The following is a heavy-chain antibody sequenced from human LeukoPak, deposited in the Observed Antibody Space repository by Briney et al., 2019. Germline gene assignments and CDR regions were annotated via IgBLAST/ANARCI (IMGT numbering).Heavy chain of an antibody. CDR2: IYHSGST. Sequence: ASETLSLTCTVSGGSISSYYWSWIRQPPGKGLEWIGSIYHSGSTYYNPSLKSRVTISVDTSKNQFSLKLNSVTAADTAVYYCARISPQWELDAFDIWGQGTMVTVSS. CDR3: ARISPQWELDAFDI. CDR1: GGSISSYY. J-gene: IGHJ3*02. V-gene: IGHV4-59*08. D-gene: IGHD1-26*01.